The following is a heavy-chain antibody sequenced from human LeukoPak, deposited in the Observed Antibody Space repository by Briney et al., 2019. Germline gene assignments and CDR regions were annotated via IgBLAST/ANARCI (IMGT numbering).Heavy chain of an antibody. CDR2: IYTSGST. D-gene: IGHD3-9*01. V-gene: IGHV4-4*07. CDR1: GGSISSYY. Sequence: SETLSLTCTVSGGSISSYYWSWIRQPAGKGLEWIGRIYTSGSTNYNPSLKSRVTMSVDTSKNQFSLKLSSVTAADTAVYYCARVSIWYYDILTGYYIYDYWGQGTLVTVSS. J-gene: IGHJ4*02. CDR3: ARVSIWYYDILTGYYIYDY.